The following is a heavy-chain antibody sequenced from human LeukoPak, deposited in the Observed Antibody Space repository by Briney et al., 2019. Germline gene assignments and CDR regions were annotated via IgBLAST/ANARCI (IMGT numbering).Heavy chain of an antibody. D-gene: IGHD3-22*01. J-gene: IGHJ1*01. V-gene: IGHV1-2*02. CDR1: GYTFTGYY. CDR2: INPNSGST. CDR3: ARFYDSSGYPAEYFQH. Sequence: GASVKVSCKASGYTFTGYYMHWVRQAPGQGLEWMGWINPNSGSTNYAQKFQGRVTMTRDTSISTAYMELSRLRSDDTAVYYCARFYDSSGYPAEYFQHWGQGTLVTVSS.